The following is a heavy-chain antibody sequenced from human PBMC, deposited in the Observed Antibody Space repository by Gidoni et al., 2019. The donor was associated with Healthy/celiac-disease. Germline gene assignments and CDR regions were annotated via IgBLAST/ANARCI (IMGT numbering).Heavy chain of an antibody. CDR1: GITFSSYG. Sequence: QVQLVESGGGVVQPGRSLRLSCAAPGITFSSYGMPWVRQAPGKGLDWVEVILYDGSNKYYADSVKGRFTISRDNSKNTLYLQMNSLRAEYTAVYYCARGAIWFGELSNGPSFDYWGQGTLVTVSS. D-gene: IGHD3-10*01. CDR3: ARGAIWFGELSNGPSFDY. J-gene: IGHJ4*02. V-gene: IGHV3-33*01. CDR2: ILYDGSNK.